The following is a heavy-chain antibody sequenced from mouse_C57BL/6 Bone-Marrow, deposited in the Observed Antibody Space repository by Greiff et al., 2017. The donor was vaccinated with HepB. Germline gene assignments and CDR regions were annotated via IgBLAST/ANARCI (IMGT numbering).Heavy chain of an antibody. CDR3: ARIQLRLPWFAY. CDR2: ISYDGSN. J-gene: IGHJ3*01. CDR1: GYSITSGYY. D-gene: IGHD3-2*02. Sequence: EVKLQESGPGLVKPSQSLSLTCSVTGYSITSGYYWNWIRQFPGNKLEWMGYISYDGSNNYNPSLKNRISITRDTSKNQFFLELNSVTTEDTATYYCARIQLRLPWFAYWGQGTLVTVSA. V-gene: IGHV3-6*01.